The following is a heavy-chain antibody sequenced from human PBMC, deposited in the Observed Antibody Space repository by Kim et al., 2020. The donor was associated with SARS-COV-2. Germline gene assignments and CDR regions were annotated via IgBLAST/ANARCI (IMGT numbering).Heavy chain of an antibody. CDR2: INSDGSFI. V-gene: IGHV3-74*01. J-gene: IGHJ6*03. CDR1: GFTFSTYW. D-gene: IGHD2-2*01. Sequence: GGSLRLSCAASGFTFSTYWMYWFRQAPGKGLVWVSRINSDGSFINYADSVKGRFTISRDNAKNTLYLQVNSLRAEDTAVYYCARASSTSCPCYYMDVWGKGTTVTVSS. CDR3: ARASSTSCPCYYMDV.